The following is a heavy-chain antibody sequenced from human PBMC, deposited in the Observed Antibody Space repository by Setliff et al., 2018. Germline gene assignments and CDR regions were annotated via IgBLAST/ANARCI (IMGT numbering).Heavy chain of an antibody. J-gene: IGHJ6*02. CDR1: GGSTSPYF. Sequence: TSETLSLTCTVSGGSTSPYFWSWIRQPPGKGLEWIGYIYHNGNTNFNPSLKTRVTMSVDTSKNQFALNLRSVTAADAAVYYCVRDRTAYSYGLDVWGQGTTVTVSS. CDR3: VRDRTAYSYGLDV. V-gene: IGHV4-59*01. CDR2: IYHNGNT. D-gene: IGHD5-18*01.